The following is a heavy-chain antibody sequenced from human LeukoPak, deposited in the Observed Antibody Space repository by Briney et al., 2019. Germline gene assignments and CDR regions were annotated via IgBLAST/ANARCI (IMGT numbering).Heavy chain of an antibody. CDR2: ISSSSSYI. J-gene: IGHJ4*02. CDR3: ARDSSGSYYSTYYFDY. V-gene: IGHV3-21*01. CDR1: GFSFSSYS. Sequence: GGSLRLSCAASGFSFSSYSMNWVHQAPGKGLEWVSSISSSSSYIYYADSVKGRFTISRDNAKNSLYLQMNTLRAEDTAVYYCARDSSGSYYSTYYFDYWGQGTLVTVSS. D-gene: IGHD1-26*01.